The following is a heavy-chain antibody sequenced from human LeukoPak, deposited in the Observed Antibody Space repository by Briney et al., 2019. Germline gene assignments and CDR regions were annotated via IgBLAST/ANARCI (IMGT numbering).Heavy chain of an antibody. CDR2: IKSKTDDGTT. CDR3: TTGRSGGSCPY. J-gene: IGHJ4*02. D-gene: IGHD2-15*01. CDR1: GFTFTNAW. V-gene: IGHV3-15*01. Sequence: GGSLRLSCAASGFTFTNAWMSWVRQAPGKGLEWVGRIKSKTDDGTTDYAAPVKGRFTISRDDSKNTLYLEMNSLKIEDTAVYYCTTGRSGGSCPYWGQGTLVTVSS.